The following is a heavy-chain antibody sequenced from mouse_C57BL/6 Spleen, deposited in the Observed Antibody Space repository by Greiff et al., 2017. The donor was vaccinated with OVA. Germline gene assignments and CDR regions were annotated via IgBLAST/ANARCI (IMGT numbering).Heavy chain of an antibody. CDR3: ARTATMVTTTGYAMDY. V-gene: IGHV1-72*01. D-gene: IGHD2-2*01. CDR2: IDPNSGGT. Sequence: QVQLQQPGAELVKPGASVKLSCKASGYTFTSYWMHWVKQRPGRGLEWIGRIDPNSGGTKYNEKFKSKATLTVDKPSSTAYMQLSSLTSEDSAVYYCARTATMVTTTGYAMDYWGQGTSVTVSS. CDR1: GYTFTSYW. J-gene: IGHJ4*01.